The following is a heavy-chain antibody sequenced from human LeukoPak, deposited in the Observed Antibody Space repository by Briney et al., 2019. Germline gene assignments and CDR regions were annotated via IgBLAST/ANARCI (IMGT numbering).Heavy chain of an antibody. CDR1: GYTFTGYY. J-gene: IGHJ5*02. Sequence: ASAKVSCKASGYTFTGYYMHWVRQAPGQGLEWMGWINPNSGGTNYAQKFQGRVTMTRDTSISTAYMELSRLRSDDTAVYYCARSGPVLLWFGEFQFDPWGQGTLVTVSS. CDR3: ARSGPVLLWFGEFQFDP. V-gene: IGHV1-2*02. CDR2: INPNSGGT. D-gene: IGHD3-10*01.